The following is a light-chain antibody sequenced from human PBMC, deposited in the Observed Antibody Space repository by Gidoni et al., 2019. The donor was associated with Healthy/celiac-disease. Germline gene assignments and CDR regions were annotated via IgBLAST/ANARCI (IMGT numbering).Light chain of an antibody. J-gene: IGKJ3*01. CDR1: QSVSSY. CDR3: QQRSNWRGVT. Sequence: EIVLTQSPATLSLSPGERATLSCRASQSVSSYLAWYQQKPGQAPRLLIYDASNRATGSPARFSGSGSGTDFTLTISSLEPEDFAVYYCQQRSNWRGVTFXPXTKVDIK. V-gene: IGKV3-11*01. CDR2: DAS.